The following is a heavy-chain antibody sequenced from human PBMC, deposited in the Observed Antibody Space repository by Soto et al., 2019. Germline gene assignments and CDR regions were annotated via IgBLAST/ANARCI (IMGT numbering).Heavy chain of an antibody. Sequence: SVKVSCKASGGTFSSYAISWVRQAPGQGLEWMGGIIPIFGTANYAQKFQGRVTITADESTSTAYMELSSLRSEDTAVYYCARDGAAASRGAFDIWGQGTMVTVSS. CDR2: IIPIFGTA. D-gene: IGHD6-13*01. CDR1: GGTFSSYA. V-gene: IGHV1-69*13. CDR3: ARDGAAASRGAFDI. J-gene: IGHJ3*02.